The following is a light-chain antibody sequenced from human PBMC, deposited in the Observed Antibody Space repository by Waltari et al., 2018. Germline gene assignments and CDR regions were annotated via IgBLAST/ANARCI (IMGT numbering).Light chain of an antibody. CDR3: HYYGITPGA. V-gene: IGKV3-20*01. J-gene: IGKJ1*01. CDR2: GAS. CDR1: QTVSIF. Sequence: VLTQSPGILSVSPGGRATLSCRASQTVSIFLAWYQQKPGQTPRLIMYGASKRATGVPDRFSGSASGTDFTLTISRLEPEDFAVYRCHYYGITPGAFGQGTKVEIK.